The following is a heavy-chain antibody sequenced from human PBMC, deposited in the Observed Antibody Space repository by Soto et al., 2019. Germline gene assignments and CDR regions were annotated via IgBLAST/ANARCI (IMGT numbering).Heavy chain of an antibody. CDR3: AKGDIAVISAGMRSRYFQD. CDR2: ISGSGGTI. V-gene: IGHV3-23*01. CDR1: GFTFSTYA. D-gene: IGHD2-2*01. Sequence: EVQLLESGGDMVQPGGSLRLSCAASGFTFSTYAMSWVRQAPGKGLEWVSAISGSGGTIFYADSVKGRFTISRDNSRNMLYLQMNSLRAEDTAVYYGAKGDIAVISAGMRSRYFQDWGQGTLVTVSS. J-gene: IGHJ1*01.